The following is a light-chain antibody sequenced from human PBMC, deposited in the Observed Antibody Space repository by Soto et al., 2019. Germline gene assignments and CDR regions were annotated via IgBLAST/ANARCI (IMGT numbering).Light chain of an antibody. CDR2: GAS. V-gene: IGKV3D-7*01. CDR3: QP. CDR1: QSVSSSY. Sequence: PGERVTLSCRASQSVSSSYLTWYQQKPGQAPRLLIYGASTRATSIPARFSGSGSGTDFTLTISSLQPEDFAVYYCQPFGQGTKLEIK. J-gene: IGKJ2*01.